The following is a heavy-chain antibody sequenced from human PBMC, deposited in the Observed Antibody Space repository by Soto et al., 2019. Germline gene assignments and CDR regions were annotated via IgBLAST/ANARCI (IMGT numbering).Heavy chain of an antibody. CDR2: IYYSGST. J-gene: IGHJ4*01. CDR3: ARQGGHCSSSGGAKATES. CDR1: GGSISSSSYY. V-gene: IGHV4-39*01. Sequence: LALTGAVSGGSISSSSYYLGWIRQPPGKGLECIGRIYYSGSTYYNPPLKSRVTISLDTSKKQFSLKLSSVTAADRAVYYCARQGGHCSSSGGAKATESWGHGTLDIVSS. D-gene: IGHD2-2*01.